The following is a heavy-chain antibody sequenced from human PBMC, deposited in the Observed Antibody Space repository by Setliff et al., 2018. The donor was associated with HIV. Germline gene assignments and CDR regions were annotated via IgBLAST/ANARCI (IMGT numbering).Heavy chain of an antibody. J-gene: IGHJ4*02. CDR3: ARGLNYYGSGSYLPLGY. CDR1: GGSISTSNW. CDR2: IYYSGTT. V-gene: IGHV4-39*07. Sequence: SETLSLTCTVSGGSISTSNWWGWIRQPPGKGLEWIGSIYYSGTTNYNPSLKSRVTISVDTSKNQVSLNLSSVTAADTAVHYCARGLNYYGSGSYLPLGYWGQGTLVTVSS. D-gene: IGHD3-10*01.